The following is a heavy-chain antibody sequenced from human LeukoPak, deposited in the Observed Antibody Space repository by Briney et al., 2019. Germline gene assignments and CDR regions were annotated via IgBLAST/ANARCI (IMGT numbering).Heavy chain of an antibody. CDR1: GFTFSSYG. J-gene: IGHJ4*02. D-gene: IGHD4-17*01. CDR2: IRYDGSNK. CDR3: SKDLRTTVNN. V-gene: IGHV3-30*02. Sequence: PGGSLRLSCATSGFTFSSYGMHWVRQAPGKGLEGVAFIRYDGSNKYYADSVKGRFTISRDNSKNTLYLQMNSLRAEDTAVYYCSKDLRTTVNNWGQGTLVTVSS.